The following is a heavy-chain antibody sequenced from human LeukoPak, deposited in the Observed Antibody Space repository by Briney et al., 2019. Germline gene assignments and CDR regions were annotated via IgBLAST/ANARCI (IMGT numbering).Heavy chain of an antibody. CDR2: ISSSSSYI. Sequence: GGSLRLSCAASGFTFSSYSMNWVRQAPGKGLEWVSSISSSSSYIYYADSVKGRFTISRDNAKNSLYLQMNSLRAEDTAVYYCARDSSSWYFVYWGQGTLATVSS. D-gene: IGHD6-13*01. CDR1: GFTFSSYS. CDR3: ARDSSSWYFVY. J-gene: IGHJ4*02. V-gene: IGHV3-21*01.